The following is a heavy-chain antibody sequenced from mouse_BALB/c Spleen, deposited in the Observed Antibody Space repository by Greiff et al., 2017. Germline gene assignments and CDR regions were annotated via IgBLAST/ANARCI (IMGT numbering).Heavy chain of an antibody. V-gene: IGHV1-5*01. CDR2: IYPGNSDT. Sequence: EVQLQQSGTVLARPGASVKMSCTASGYTFTSYWMHWVKQRPGQGLEWIGAIYPGNSDTSYNQKFKGKAKLTAVTSTSTAYMELSSLTNEDSAVYYCTRSGYGSSWFAYWGQGTLVTVSA. D-gene: IGHD1-1*01. J-gene: IGHJ3*01. CDR1: GYTFTSYW. CDR3: TRSGYGSSWFAY.